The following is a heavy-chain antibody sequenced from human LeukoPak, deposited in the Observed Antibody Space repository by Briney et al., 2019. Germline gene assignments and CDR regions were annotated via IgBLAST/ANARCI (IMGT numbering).Heavy chain of an antibody. J-gene: IGHJ6*03. Sequence: SETLSLTCAVYGGSFSGYYWSWIRQPPGKGLEWIGEINHSGSTNYNPSLKSRVTISVDMSKNQFSLKLSSVTAADTAVYYCARRRTATINFYRYMDIWGKGTTVTISS. CDR1: GGSFSGYY. V-gene: IGHV4-34*01. CDR3: ARRRTATINFYRYMDI. CDR2: INHSGST. D-gene: IGHD5-24*01.